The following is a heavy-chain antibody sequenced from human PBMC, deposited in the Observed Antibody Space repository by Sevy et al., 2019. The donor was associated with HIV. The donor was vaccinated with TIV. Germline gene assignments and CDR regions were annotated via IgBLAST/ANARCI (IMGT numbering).Heavy chain of an antibody. CDR1: GGSIRINSYY. Sequence: SETLSLTCTVSGGSIRINSYYWGWVRQPQGKGLEWIGSIYNTGSTSYNPSLKSRVTISVDTSKNNFALRLTSVTAADTAVYYCATPRGTDWYEGAGGYFDLWGRSTLVTVSS. V-gene: IGHV4-39*02. CDR3: ATPRGTDWYEGAGGYFDL. CDR2: IYNTGST. D-gene: IGHD6-19*01. J-gene: IGHJ2*01.